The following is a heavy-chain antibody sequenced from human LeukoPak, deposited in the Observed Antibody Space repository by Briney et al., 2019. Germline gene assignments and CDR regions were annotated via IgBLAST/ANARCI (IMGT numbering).Heavy chain of an antibody. CDR3: ARGFYFVGRQPAYAFDF. D-gene: IGHD3-10*02. V-gene: IGHV3-53*01. J-gene: IGHJ4*02. Sequence: PGGSLRLSCAASGFSVNSNYMTWVRQAPGKGLEWVSVLYTGGNTYYAESVQGRFSISRDNSRNTLYLQMNSLRAEDTAVYYCARGFYFVGRQPAYAFDFWGLGTMASLSS. CDR1: GFSVNSNY. CDR2: LYTGGNT.